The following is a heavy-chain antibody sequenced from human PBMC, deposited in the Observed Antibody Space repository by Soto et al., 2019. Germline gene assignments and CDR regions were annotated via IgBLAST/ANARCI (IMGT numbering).Heavy chain of an antibody. J-gene: IGHJ6*03. Sequence: EVQLVESGGGLVHPGGSLRLSCAASGFTFSSYSMNWVRQAPGKGREWVSYISSSSSTIYYADSVKGRFSIARDSAKNPLYLQMNRVRTDDTAVYYCAGSAQGYSGGSSRYSHYYYKDVWGKGTTVTVSS. CDR2: ISSSSSTI. CDR1: GFTFSSYS. D-gene: IGHD2-15*01. CDR3: AGSAQGYSGGSSRYSHYYYKDV. V-gene: IGHV3-48*01.